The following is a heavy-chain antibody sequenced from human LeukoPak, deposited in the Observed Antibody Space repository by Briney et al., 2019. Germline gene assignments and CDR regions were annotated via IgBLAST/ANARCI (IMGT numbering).Heavy chain of an antibody. CDR1: GFTFSSYA. V-gene: IGHV3-23*01. CDR2: ITGSGGST. D-gene: IGHD1-14*01. CDR3: AKDLTGYPAYYFDY. Sequence: GGSLRLSCAASGFTFSSYAMSWVRQAPGKGLEWVSAITGSGGSTYYADSVKGRFTISRDNSKNTLYLQMNSLRAEDTAVFYCAKDLTGYPAYYFDYWGQGTLITVFS. J-gene: IGHJ4*02.